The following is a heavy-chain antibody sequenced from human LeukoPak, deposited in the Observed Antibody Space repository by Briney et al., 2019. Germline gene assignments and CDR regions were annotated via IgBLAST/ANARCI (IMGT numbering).Heavy chain of an antibody. D-gene: IGHD5-18*01. V-gene: IGHV5-51*01. CDR1: GSSFTSYS. Sequence: GESLKISCQGSGSSFTSYSIGCVRQMPGKGVGWMGIIYPGDSDTRYIPSFQGPVTISADQSISTACLQWSSLKSPATAMFYGARSPLTWGYSYGYFYYYMDVWGKRTTVTVSS. J-gene: IGHJ6*03. CDR3: ARSPLTWGYSYGYFYYYMDV. CDR2: IYPGDSDT.